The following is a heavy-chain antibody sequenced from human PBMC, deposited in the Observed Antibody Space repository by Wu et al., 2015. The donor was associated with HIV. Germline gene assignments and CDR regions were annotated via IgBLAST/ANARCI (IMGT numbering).Heavy chain of an antibody. J-gene: IGHJ4*02. D-gene: IGHD1-14*01. Sequence: QVQLVQSGAEVKKPGSSVKVSCKASGGTFSSRAISWVRQAPGQGLEWMGRIIPIFDRIHYKQKFQGRVVITADEATSTVYMELSSLRSEDTAVYFCTRSSFAGSSDTWYSFDKWGQGTLVTVSS. CDR2: IIPIFDRI. CDR3: TRSSFAGSSDTWYSFDK. CDR1: GGTFSSRA. V-gene: IGHV1-69*13.